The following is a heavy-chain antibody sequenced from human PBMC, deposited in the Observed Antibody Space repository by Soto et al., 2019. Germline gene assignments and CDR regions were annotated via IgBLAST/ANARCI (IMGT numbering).Heavy chain of an antibody. Sequence: SGPTLVNPTETLTLTCPVSGFSLSPGRMGVSWIRQPPWKALEWLAHIFSYNERSYSTSMQGRLTISKDPSGSQVVLSMTNLDPVDTGTYYCVRLNADSYQFYYAMDVWG. V-gene: IGHV2-26*01. J-gene: IGHJ6*02. CDR3: VRLNADSYQFYYAMDV. CDR2: IFSYNER. D-gene: IGHD4-17*01. CDR1: GFSLSPGRMG.